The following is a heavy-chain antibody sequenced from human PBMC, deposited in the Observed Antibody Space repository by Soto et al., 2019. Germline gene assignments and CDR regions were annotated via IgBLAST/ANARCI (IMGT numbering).Heavy chain of an antibody. Sequence: GGSLRLSCAASGFTFSTYGMSWVRQAPGKGLEWVSSITDSGISTYYSDSVKGRFTISRDNSKKTLSLQMNSLRAEDTAVYYCAKRESYSFRDWGQGTLVTVSS. V-gene: IGHV3-23*01. D-gene: IGHD4-4*01. CDR1: GFTFSTYG. J-gene: IGHJ4*02. CDR2: ITDSGIST. CDR3: AKRESYSFRD.